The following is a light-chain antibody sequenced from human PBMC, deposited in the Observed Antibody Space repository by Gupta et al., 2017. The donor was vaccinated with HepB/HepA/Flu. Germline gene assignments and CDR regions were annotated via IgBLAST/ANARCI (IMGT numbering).Light chain of an antibody. J-gene: IGKJ4*01. CDR2: LGS. Sequence: DILMTTCPLSLPVTPAALSSIPCRSSQSLLHSNGYNYLDWYLHKPGPSPQLLIHLGSTRASGVPDRFSGSGSGTDFTLKISRVEAEDVGVYYCMQALQTPTFGGGTKVEIK. CDR3: MQALQTPT. V-gene: IGKV2-28*01. CDR1: QSLLHSNGYNY.